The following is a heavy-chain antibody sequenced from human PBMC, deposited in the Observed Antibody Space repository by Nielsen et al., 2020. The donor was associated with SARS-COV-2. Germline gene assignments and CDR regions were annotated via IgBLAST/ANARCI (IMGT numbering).Heavy chain of an antibody. Sequence: GGSLRLSCAASGFSFSTSWMSWVRQAPGKGLEWMANIKQDGSEKHYVDSVKGRFTISRDNAKNLLYLEMNNLRVGDTAVYYCVREWGYWGQGTLVTVSS. V-gene: IGHV3-7*01. CDR1: GFSFSTSW. J-gene: IGHJ4*02. CDR3: VREWGY. CDR2: IKQDGSEK. D-gene: IGHD3-16*01.